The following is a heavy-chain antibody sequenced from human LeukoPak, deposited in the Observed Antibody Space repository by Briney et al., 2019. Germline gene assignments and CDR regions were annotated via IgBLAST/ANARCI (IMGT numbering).Heavy chain of an antibody. CDR3: ARILGITIVRGVIILRPYYMDV. D-gene: IGHD3-10*01. V-gene: IGHV4-39*01. J-gene: IGHJ6*03. CDR2: IYYSGST. CDR1: GGSISSSSYY. Sequence: SETLSLTCTVSGGSISSSSYYWGWIRQPPGKGLEWIGSIYYSGSTYYNPSLKSRVAISVDTSKNQFSLKLSSVTAADTAVYYCARILGITIVRGVIILRPYYMDVWGKGTTVTISS.